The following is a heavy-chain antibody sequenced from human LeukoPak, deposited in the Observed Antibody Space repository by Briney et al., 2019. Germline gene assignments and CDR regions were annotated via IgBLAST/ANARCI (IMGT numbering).Heavy chain of an antibody. CDR3: AKVNGYLYNWFDP. J-gene: IGHJ5*02. D-gene: IGHD3-16*02. CDR1: GDSVSSNSAA. Sequence: SQTLSLTCAISGDSVSSNSAAWNCIRQSPSRGLECLGRTYYWSKWYNDYAVSVKSRITISPDTSKNQFSLQLNSVTPEDTAVYYCAKVNGYLYNWFDPWGQGTLVTVSS. V-gene: IGHV6-1*01. CDR2: TYYWSKWYN.